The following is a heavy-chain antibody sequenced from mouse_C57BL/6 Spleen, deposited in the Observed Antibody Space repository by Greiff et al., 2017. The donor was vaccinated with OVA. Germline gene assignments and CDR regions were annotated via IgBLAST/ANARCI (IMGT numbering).Heavy chain of an antibody. CDR2: IDPENGDT. V-gene: IGHV14-4*01. CDR1: GFNIKDDY. Sequence: EVKLVESGAELVRPGASVKLSCTASGFNIKDDYMHWVKQRPEQGLEWIGWIDPENGDTEYASKFQGKATITADTSSNTAYLQLSSLTSEDTAVYYCTTPALGGFAYWGQGTLVTVSA. J-gene: IGHJ3*01. CDR3: TTPALGGFAY. D-gene: IGHD3-1*01.